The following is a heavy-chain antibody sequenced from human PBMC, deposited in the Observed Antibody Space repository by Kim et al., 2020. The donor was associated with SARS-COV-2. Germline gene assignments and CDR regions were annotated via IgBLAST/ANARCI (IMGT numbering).Heavy chain of an antibody. V-gene: IGHV7-4-1*02. Sequence: ASVKVSCKASGYTFTSYAMNWVRQAPGQGLEWMGWINTNTGNPTYAQGFTGRFVFSLDTSVSTAYLQISSLKAEDTAVYYCARSRGLVRPLYNWYFDLWGRGTLVTVSS. CDR1: GYTFTSYA. CDR3: ARSRGLVRPLYNWYFDL. D-gene: IGHD6-19*01. CDR2: INTNTGNP. J-gene: IGHJ2*01.